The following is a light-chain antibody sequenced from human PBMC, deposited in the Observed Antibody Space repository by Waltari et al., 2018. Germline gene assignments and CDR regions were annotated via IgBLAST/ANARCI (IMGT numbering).Light chain of an antibody. V-gene: IGLV2-14*01. Sequence: QSALTQPASVSGSPGQSITISCTGTSSDIGASNYVSWYQQHPGKAPKLMIYEVNNRPSGVSNRFSGSKSGNTASLTISGLQTEDESDYYCSSYTSSSTHVVFGGGTKLTVL. CDR1: SSDIGASNY. CDR2: EVN. CDR3: SSYTSSSTHVV. J-gene: IGLJ2*01.